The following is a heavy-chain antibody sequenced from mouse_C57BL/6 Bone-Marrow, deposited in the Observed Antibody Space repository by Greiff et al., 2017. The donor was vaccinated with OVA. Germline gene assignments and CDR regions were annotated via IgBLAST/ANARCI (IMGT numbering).Heavy chain of an antibody. Sequence: VQLKQSGTVLARPGASVQMSCKTSGYTFTSYWMHWVKQRPGQGLEWIGAIYPGNSDTSYNQKFKGKAKLTAVTSASTAYMELSSLTNEDSAVYYCTRSRFLPYWYFDVWGTGTTVTVAS. V-gene: IGHV1-5*01. CDR2: IYPGNSDT. CDR3: TRSRFLPYWYFDV. D-gene: IGHD2-10*01. J-gene: IGHJ1*03. CDR1: GYTFTSYW.